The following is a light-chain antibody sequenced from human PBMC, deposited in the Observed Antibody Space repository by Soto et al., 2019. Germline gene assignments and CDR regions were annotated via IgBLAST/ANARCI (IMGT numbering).Light chain of an antibody. CDR2: KVS. V-gene: IGKV2-30*01. Sequence: DVVMTQSPLSLPVTLGQPASISCRSSQSLAYSDGNTYLNWFQQRPGQSLRRLIYKVSNRDSGGPGRFSGSGSGTDFTLKISRVEAEDVGVYYCMQGTHWPPYTFGQGTKLEIK. CDR3: MQGTHWPPYT. CDR1: QSLAYSDGNTY. J-gene: IGKJ2*01.